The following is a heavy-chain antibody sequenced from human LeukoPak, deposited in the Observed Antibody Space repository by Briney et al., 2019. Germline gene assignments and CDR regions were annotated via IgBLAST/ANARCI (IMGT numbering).Heavy chain of an antibody. J-gene: IGHJ4*02. CDR2: ISTYNGDT. V-gene: IGHV1-18*01. CDR1: GYTFKNYA. CDR3: ARDPSNTSGRYVYFDY. Sequence: ASVKVSCRASGYTFKNYAISWVRQAPGQGLEWMAWISTYNGDTHYAQKFQGRVTMTTDTSTSTAHMELRSLRSDDTAVYYCARDPSNTSGRYVYFDYWGQGTLVTVSS. D-gene: IGHD6-19*01.